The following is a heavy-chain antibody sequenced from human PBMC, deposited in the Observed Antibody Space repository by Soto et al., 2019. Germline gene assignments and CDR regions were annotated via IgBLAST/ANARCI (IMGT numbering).Heavy chain of an antibody. Sequence: EVQLLESGGGLVQPGGSLRLSCAASGFTFSSYAMSWVRQAPGKGLEWVSAISGSGGSTYYADSVKGRFTIPRDNSKNTRYLQMNGLRAEDTAVYYCAKGGVGATFARYYYYGMGVWGRGTTVTVSS. D-gene: IGHD1-26*01. CDR3: AKGGVGATFARYYYYGMGV. CDR2: ISGSGGST. V-gene: IGHV3-23*01. J-gene: IGHJ6*02. CDR1: GFTFSSYA.